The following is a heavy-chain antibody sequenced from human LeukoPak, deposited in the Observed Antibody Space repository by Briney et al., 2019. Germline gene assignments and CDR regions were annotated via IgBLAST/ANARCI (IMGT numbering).Heavy chain of an antibody. CDR2: IVVGSGNT. V-gene: IGHV1-58*02. CDR3: ARGPPQAGNFDY. CDR1: GFTFTSSA. Sequence: ASVKVSCKASGFTFTSSAMQWVRQARGQRLEWIGWIVVGSGNTNYAQKFQERVTITRDMSTSTAYMELSSLRSEDTAVYYCARGPPQAGNFDYWGQGTLVTVSS. D-gene: IGHD6-19*01. J-gene: IGHJ4*02.